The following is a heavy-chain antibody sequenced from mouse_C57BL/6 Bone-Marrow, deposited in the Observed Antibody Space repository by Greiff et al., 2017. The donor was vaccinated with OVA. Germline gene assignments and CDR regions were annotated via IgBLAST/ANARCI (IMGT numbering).Heavy chain of an antibody. CDR2: ISSGGSYT. D-gene: IGHD1-1*01. Sequence: EVMLVESGGDLVKPGGSLKLSCAASGFTFSSSGMSWVRQTPDKRLEWVATISSGGSYTYYPDSVKGRFTISRDNAKNTLYLQMSSLKSEDTAMYYCARHYYGSSVAYWGQGTLVTVSA. V-gene: IGHV5-6*01. CDR1: GFTFSSSG. J-gene: IGHJ3*01. CDR3: ARHYYGSSVAY.